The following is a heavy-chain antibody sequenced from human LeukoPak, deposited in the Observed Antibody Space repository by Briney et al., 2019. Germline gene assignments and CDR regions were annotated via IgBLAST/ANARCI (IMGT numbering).Heavy chain of an antibody. J-gene: IGHJ4*02. CDR2: ISAYNGNT. CDR1: GYTFTSYG. Sequence: ASVKVSCKASGYTFTSYGISWVRQALGQGLEWMGWISAYNGNTNYAQKLQGRVTMTTDTSTSTAYMELRSLRSDDTAVYYCARTWFGELLGYVFDYWGQGTLVTVSS. D-gene: IGHD3-10*01. CDR3: ARTWFGELLGYVFDY. V-gene: IGHV1-18*04.